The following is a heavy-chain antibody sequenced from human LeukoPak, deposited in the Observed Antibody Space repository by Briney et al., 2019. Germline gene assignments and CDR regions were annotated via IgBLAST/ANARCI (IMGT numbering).Heavy chain of an antibody. CDR1: GGSISSSNW. CDR3: AAPGWRDLFDY. D-gene: IGHD6-19*01. Sequence: SGTLSLTCAVSGGSISSSNWWSWVRQPPGKGLEWIGSIYYSGNTYHNPPLKSRVTISVDTSKNQFSLKLTPVTAADTAVYYCAAPGWRDLFDYWGQGTLVTVSS. CDR2: IYYSGNT. V-gene: IGHV4-4*02. J-gene: IGHJ4*02.